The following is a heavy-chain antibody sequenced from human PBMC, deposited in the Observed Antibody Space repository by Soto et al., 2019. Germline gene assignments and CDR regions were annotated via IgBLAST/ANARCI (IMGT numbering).Heavy chain of an antibody. CDR2: ISFDGSNE. CDR3: ARPAATVIFYSGMDV. Sequence: GGSLRLSCAASGFTFSDYAMHWFRQAPVNGLEWVAIISFDGSNEHYADSVQGRFTISRDNSENTLYLQMNSLRADDTAVYYCARPAATVIFYSGMDVWGQGTTVTVSS. D-gene: IGHD4-17*01. CDR1: GFTFSDYA. V-gene: IGHV3-30-3*01. J-gene: IGHJ6*02.